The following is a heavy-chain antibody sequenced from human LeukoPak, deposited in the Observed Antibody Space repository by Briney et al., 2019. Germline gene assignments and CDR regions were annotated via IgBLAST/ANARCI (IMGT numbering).Heavy chain of an antibody. V-gene: IGHV3-53*01. Sequence: GGSLRLSCAASGFTVSSNYMSWVRQAPGKGLEWVSVIYGGGTTYYADSVKGRFTISRDNSKNTLYLQMNSLRAEDTAVYYCARDSVSTWGVRQLLLDYWGQGTLVTVSS. D-gene: IGHD2-2*01. CDR2: IYGGGTT. CDR3: ARDSVSTWGVRQLLLDY. J-gene: IGHJ4*02. CDR1: GFTVSSNY.